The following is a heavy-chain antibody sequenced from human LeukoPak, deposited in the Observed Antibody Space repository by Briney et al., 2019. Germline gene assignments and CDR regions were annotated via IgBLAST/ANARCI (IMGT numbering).Heavy chain of an antibody. V-gene: IGHV5-51*01. CDR1: GYIFTSYW. CDR2: IYPDDSDT. D-gene: IGHD3-16*01. CDR3: ARGGGIYYSYMDV. Sequence: GESLKISCKGAGYIFTSYWIAWVRQMPGKGLEWMGIIYPDDSDTRYRPSFQGQVTISADKSISTAYLQWNTLKASDTAMYYCARGGGIYYSYMDVWGKGTTVTVSS. J-gene: IGHJ6*03.